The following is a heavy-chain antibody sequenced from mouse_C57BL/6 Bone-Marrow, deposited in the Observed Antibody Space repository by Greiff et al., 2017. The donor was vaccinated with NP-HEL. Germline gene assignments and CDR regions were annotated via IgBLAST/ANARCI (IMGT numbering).Heavy chain of an antibody. Sequence: QVQLQQSGAELVRPGASVKLSCKASGYTFTDYYINWVKQRPGQGLEWIARIYPGSGNTYYNEKFKGKATLTAEKSSSTAYMQLSSLTSEDSAVYFCARRHYGSRGDFDVWGTGTTVTVSS. D-gene: IGHD1-1*01. CDR2: IYPGSGNT. CDR1: GYTFTDYY. V-gene: IGHV1-76*01. J-gene: IGHJ1*03. CDR3: ARRHYGSRGDFDV.